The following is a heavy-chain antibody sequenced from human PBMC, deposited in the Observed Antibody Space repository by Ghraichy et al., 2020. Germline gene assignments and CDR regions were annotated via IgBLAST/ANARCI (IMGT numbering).Heavy chain of an antibody. Sequence: SETLSLTCTVSGYSISSGYYWGWIRQPPGKGLEWIGSIYHSGSTYYNPSLKSRVTISVDTSKNQFSLKLSSVTAADTAVYYCARAASYGSGSGFRIGDFDPWGQGTLVTVSS. CDR1: GYSISSGYY. CDR2: IYHSGST. CDR3: ARAASYGSGSGFRIGDFDP. J-gene: IGHJ5*02. V-gene: IGHV4-38-2*02. D-gene: IGHD5-18*01.